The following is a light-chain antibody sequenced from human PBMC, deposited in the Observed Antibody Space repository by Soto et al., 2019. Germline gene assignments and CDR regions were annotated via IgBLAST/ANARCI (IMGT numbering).Light chain of an antibody. Sequence: DIVMTQSPDSLAVSLGERATINCKSSQSVLYSSSNKNYLTWYQQKPGQPPKLLIYWASTREPGVPDRFSGSGSVTDFTLTISSLQAEDVAIYYCHQYYSPPYTFGQGTKLEIK. CDR2: WAS. J-gene: IGKJ2*01. V-gene: IGKV4-1*01. CDR1: QSVLYSSSNKNY. CDR3: HQYYSPPYT.